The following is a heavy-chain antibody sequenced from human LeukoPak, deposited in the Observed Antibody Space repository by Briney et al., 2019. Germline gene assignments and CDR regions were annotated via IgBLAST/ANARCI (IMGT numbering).Heavy chain of an antibody. V-gene: IGHV3-48*03. J-gene: IGHJ4*02. CDR1: GFTFSSYE. CDR2: ISSSGSTI. Sequence: PGGSLRLSCAASGFTFSSYEMNWVRQAPGKGLEWVSYISSSGSTIYYADSVKGRFTISRDNTKNSLYLQMNSLRAEDTAVYYCARDKSSGWFFDYWGQGTLVPVSS. D-gene: IGHD6-19*01. CDR3: ARDKSSGWFFDY.